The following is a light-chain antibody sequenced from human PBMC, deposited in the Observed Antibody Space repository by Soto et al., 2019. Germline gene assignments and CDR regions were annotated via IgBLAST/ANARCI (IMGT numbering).Light chain of an antibody. CDR3: LKYGSSPGWT. Sequence: IVLTQSPGTLSSSPWERATLSCRASQTVDSNFLAWYQQKPGQAPRLLIYAASTRATGIPDRFSGSGSGTDFTLTIGRLDPEDFAVYYCLKYGSSPGWTFGPGTKVDIK. V-gene: IGKV3-20*01. J-gene: IGKJ1*01. CDR2: AAS. CDR1: QTVDSNF.